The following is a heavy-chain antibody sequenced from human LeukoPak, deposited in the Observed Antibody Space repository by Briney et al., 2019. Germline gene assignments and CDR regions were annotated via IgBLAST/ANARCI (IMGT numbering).Heavy chain of an antibody. CDR2: INSDGSST. D-gene: IGHD3-22*01. Sequence: GGSLRLSCAASGFTFSSYWMHWVRQAPGKGLVWVSRINSDGSSTSYADSVKGRFTISRDNAKNSLYLQMNSLRAEDTALYYCARDQSGYYYDSSGQIYFDYWGQGTLVTVSS. V-gene: IGHV3-74*01. CDR1: GFTFSSYW. CDR3: ARDQSGYYYDSSGQIYFDY. J-gene: IGHJ4*02.